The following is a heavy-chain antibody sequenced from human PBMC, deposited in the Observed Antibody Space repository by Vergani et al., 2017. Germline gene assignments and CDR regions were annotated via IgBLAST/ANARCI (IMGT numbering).Heavy chain of an antibody. D-gene: IGHD5-18*01. CDR1: GGSISSYY. Sequence: QVQLQESGPGLVKPSETLSLTCTVSGGSISSYYWSWIRQPPGKGLEWIGYIYYSGSTNYNPSLKSRVTISVDTSKNQFSLKLSSVTAADTAVYYCAGDRGGYSYGFDYWGQGTLVTVSS. V-gene: IGHV4-59*01. CDR2: IYYSGST. CDR3: AGDRGGYSYGFDY. J-gene: IGHJ4*02.